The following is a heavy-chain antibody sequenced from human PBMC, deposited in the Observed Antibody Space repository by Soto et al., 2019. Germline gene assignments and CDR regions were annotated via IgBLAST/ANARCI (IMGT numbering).Heavy chain of an antibody. J-gene: IGHJ5*02. V-gene: IGHV3-74*01. Sequence: EVQLVESGGGLVQPGGSLRLSCTASDFTFSSYWMHWVRQAPGKGLVWVSHINSDGSTTNYADSVKGRFTISRDNAKNALYLQMNSRRAEDTAVYYCAKDRSSGAYNSFDPWGQGILVTVSS. CDR2: INSDGSTT. D-gene: IGHD6-19*01. CDR3: AKDRSSGAYNSFDP. CDR1: DFTFSSYW.